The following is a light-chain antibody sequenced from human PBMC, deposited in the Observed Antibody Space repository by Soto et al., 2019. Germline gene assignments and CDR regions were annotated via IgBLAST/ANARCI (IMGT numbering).Light chain of an antibody. V-gene: IGLV1-44*01. CDR3: AAWDDSLNGWV. J-gene: IGLJ3*02. CDR1: SSNIGSNT. Sequence: QSVLTQPPSVSGTPRQRVTISCSGSSSNIGSNTVNWYQQLPGTATKLLIYNDNQRPSGVPDRFSGSKSGTSASLAISGLQSEDEADYYCAAWDDSLNGWVFGGGTKLTVL. CDR2: NDN.